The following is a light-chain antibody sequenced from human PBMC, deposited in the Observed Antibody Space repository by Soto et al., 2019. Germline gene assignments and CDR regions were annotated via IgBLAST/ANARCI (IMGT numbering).Light chain of an antibody. Sequence: QSALTQPASVSGSPGQSITISCTATSSDVAFYNYVCWYQQYPGKAPKLMIYEVFNRPSGVSNRFSGSKSGNTASLIISGLQAEDEADYYCSSYTSSSTPVVFGGGTKLTVL. CDR3: SSYTSSSTPVV. CDR2: EVF. CDR1: SSDVAFYNY. V-gene: IGLV2-14*01. J-gene: IGLJ2*01.